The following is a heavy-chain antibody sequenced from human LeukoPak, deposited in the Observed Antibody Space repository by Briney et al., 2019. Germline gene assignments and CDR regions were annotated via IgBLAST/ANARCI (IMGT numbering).Heavy chain of an antibody. CDR1: GSGFTSYC. CDR3: ARLPCITMGRGGIGKGCYFDY. CDR2: IYPGDSDT. D-gene: IGHD3-10*01. Sequence: SGSGFTSYCICWGRPLPGKGLQWRGIIYPGDSDTRYSPSLQGQVTISADTSINTSYLQWSSLKAWGTAVYYCARLPCITMGRGGIGKGCYFDYWGEGTLVTVSS. J-gene: IGHJ4*02. V-gene: IGHV5-51*01.